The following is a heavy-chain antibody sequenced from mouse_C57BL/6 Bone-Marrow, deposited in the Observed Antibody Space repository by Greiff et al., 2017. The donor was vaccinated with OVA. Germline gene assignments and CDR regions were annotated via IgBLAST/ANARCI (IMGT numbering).Heavy chain of an antibody. CDR1: GSTFTSYW. V-gene: IGHV1-7*01. Sequence: QVQLKESGAELAKPGASVKLSCKASGSTFTSYWMHWVKQRPGQGLEWIGYINPSSGYTKYNQKFKDKATLTADKSSSTAYMQLSSLTYEDSAVYYCARGLSNYVWFAYWGQGTLVTVSA. CDR2: INPSSGYT. CDR3: ARGLSNYVWFAY. D-gene: IGHD2-5*01. J-gene: IGHJ3*01.